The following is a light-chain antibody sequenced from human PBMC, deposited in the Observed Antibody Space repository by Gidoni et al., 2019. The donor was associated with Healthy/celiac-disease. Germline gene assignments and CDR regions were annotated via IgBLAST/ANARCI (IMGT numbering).Light chain of an antibody. Sequence: DIQMTQSPSTLSASLGDRVTITCRASQSISSWLAWYQQKPGKATKRLIYNASSLESGVPSRFSGSGSGTEFTLTISSLQPDDFATYYCQQYNSYSYTFGQGTKLEIK. CDR1: QSISSW. CDR2: NAS. CDR3: QQYNSYSYT. J-gene: IGKJ2*01. V-gene: IGKV1-5*03.